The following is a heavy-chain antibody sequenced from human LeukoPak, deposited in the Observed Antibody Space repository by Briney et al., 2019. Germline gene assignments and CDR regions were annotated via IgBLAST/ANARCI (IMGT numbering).Heavy chain of an antibody. Sequence: GGSLRLSCAASGFTFRRYGMSWVRQAPGKGLEWVSAISGSGGNTFYGDSVKGRFTISRDNSRNTLYLQMNSLRAEDTAVYYCAKGRYDYVWGSYRSCFDYWGQGTLVTVSS. J-gene: IGHJ4*02. CDR2: ISGSGGNT. V-gene: IGHV3-23*01. D-gene: IGHD3-16*02. CDR1: GFTFRRYG. CDR3: AKGRYDYVWGSYRSCFDY.